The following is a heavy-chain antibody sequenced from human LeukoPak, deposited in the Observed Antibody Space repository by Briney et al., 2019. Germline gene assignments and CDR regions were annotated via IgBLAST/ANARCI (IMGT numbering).Heavy chain of an antibody. D-gene: IGHD7-27*01. CDR3: TRGPPNWGYDF. V-gene: IGHV1-8*01. CDR1: GYTFVSYD. CDR2: MSPKSGNT. J-gene: IGHJ4*02. Sequence: ASVKVSCKASGYTFVSYDINWVRQATGQGPEWMGWMSPKSGNTGYAQKFQGRVTMTRDTSINTAYMELSGLISEDTAVYYCTRGPPNWGYDFWGQGTLVTVSS.